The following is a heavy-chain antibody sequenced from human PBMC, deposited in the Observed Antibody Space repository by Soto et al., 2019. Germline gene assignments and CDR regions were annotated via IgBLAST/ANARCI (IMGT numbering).Heavy chain of an antibody. CDR3: ATLPLLNYYYMDV. V-gene: IGHV4-34*01. D-gene: IGHD2-15*01. CDR2: INHSGST. CDR1: GGSFSGYY. Sequence: SETLSLTCAVYGGSFSGYYWSWIRQPPGKGLEWIGEINHSGSTNYNPSLKSRVTISVDTSKNQFSLKLSSVTAADTAVYYCATLPLLNYYYMDVWGKGTTVTVSS. J-gene: IGHJ6*03.